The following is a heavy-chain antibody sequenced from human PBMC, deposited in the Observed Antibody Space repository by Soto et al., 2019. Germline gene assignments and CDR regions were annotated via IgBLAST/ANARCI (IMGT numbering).Heavy chain of an antibody. CDR1: GGTFSSYT. V-gene: IGHV1-69*08. CDR2: IIPILGIA. J-gene: IGHJ6*02. CDR3: AREPYCSGGSCYYYYGMDV. Sequence: QVQLVQSGAEVKKPGSSVKVSCKASGGTFSSYTISWVRQAPGQGLEWMGRIIPILGIANYAQKFQGRVTITANKSTSTAYMELSSLRSEYTAVYYCAREPYCSGGSCYYYYGMDVWGQGTTVTVSS. D-gene: IGHD2-15*01.